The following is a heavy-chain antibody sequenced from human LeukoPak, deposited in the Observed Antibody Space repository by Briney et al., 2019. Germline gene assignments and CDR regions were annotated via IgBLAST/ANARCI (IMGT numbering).Heavy chain of an antibody. CDR3: ARVDYHDSSGLPYYYALDV. Sequence: SETLSLTCTVSGGSISSGGYYWSWIRQPPGKGLEWIGYIYHSGSTYYNPSLKSRVTISVDTSRNQFSLRLRSVTAADSAVYYCARVDYHDSSGLPYYYALDVWGQGTTVTVS. V-gene: IGHV4-30-2*01. CDR2: IYHSGST. CDR1: GGSISSGGYY. D-gene: IGHD3-22*01. J-gene: IGHJ6*02.